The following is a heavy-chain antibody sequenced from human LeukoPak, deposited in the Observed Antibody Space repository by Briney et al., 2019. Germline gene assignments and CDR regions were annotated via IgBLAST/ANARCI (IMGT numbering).Heavy chain of an antibody. D-gene: IGHD6-13*01. CDR1: GFTFSSYA. Sequence: TGGSLRLSCSASGFTFSSYAMHWVRQAPGKGLEYVSAISSNGGSTYYADSVKGRFTISRDNSKNTLCLQMSSLRAEDTAVYYCVKAGASSSWEVYYYYYGMDVWGQGTTVTVSS. J-gene: IGHJ6*02. V-gene: IGHV3-64D*09. CDR3: VKAGASSSWEVYYYYYGMDV. CDR2: ISSNGGST.